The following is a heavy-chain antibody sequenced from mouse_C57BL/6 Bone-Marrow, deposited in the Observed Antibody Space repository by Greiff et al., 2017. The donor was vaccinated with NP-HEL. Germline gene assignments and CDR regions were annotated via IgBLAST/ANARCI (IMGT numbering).Heavy chain of an antibody. CDR1: GYAFSSSW. V-gene: IGHV1-82*01. Sequence: QVQLQQSGPELVKPGASVKISCKASGYAFSSSWMNWVKQRPGKGLEWIGRIYPGDGDTNYNGKFKGKATLTADTSSSTAYMQLSSLTSEDSAVYFCARKIYYYGRGAMDYWGQGTSVTVSS. D-gene: IGHD1-1*01. CDR3: ARKIYYYGRGAMDY. J-gene: IGHJ4*01. CDR2: IYPGDGDT.